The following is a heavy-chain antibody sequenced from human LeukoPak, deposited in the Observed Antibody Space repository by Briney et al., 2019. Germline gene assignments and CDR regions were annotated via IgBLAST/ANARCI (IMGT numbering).Heavy chain of an antibody. V-gene: IGHV6-1*01. Sequence: QTLSLTCAISGDSVSSNSGAWNWIRQSPSRGLERLGRTYYRSKWYNDYAVSVKSRITINADTSKNQFSLQLNSVTPEDTAVYYCAREMDSSGYGPMSHWGQGTLVTVSS. J-gene: IGHJ4*02. CDR2: TYYRSKWYN. CDR3: AREMDSSGYGPMSH. CDR1: GDSVSSNSGA. D-gene: IGHD3-22*01.